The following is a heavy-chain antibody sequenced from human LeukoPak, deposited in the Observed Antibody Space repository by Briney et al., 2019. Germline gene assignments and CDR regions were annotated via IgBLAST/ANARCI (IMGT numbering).Heavy chain of an antibody. D-gene: IGHD6-19*01. Sequence: ASVKVSCEATGYTFTSYGISWVRQAPGQGLEWMGWISAYNGNTNNAQKLQGRVTMTTDTSTSTVYMELRSLRSDDTAVYYCARDKRRYTSGWSLFDYWGQGTLVTVSS. V-gene: IGHV1-18*01. CDR1: GYTFTSYG. CDR3: ARDKRRYTSGWSLFDY. J-gene: IGHJ4*02. CDR2: ISAYNGNT.